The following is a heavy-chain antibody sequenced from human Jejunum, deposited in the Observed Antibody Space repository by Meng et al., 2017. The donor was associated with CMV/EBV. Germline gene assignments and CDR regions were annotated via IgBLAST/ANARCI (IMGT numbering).Heavy chain of an antibody. CDR3: ARDAIFDVLAGNIFYFDN. CDR2: IDYSGSN. D-gene: IGHD3-9*01. V-gene: IGHV4-31*02. CDR1: SICHAPYY. J-gene: IGHJ4*02. Sequence: SICHAPYYSISIRQLAWKRLECIRRIDYSGSNSYYPSLRGRLSISVDTAKVQFSPNPTSVSAADTAVYFCARDAIFDVLAGNIFYFDNWGQGTLVTVSS.